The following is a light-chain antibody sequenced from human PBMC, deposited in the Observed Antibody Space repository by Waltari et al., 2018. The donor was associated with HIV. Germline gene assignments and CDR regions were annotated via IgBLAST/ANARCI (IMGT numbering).Light chain of an antibody. CDR2: EVS. CDR1: SSDVWSYNL. Sequence: QSALTQPASVSGSPGQSITISCTGTSSDVWSYNLVPWYQQHPGKAPKLMIYEVSKRPSGVSNRFSGSKSGNTASLTISGLQAEDEADYYCCSYAGSSTNVVFGGGTKLTVL. V-gene: IGLV2-23*02. J-gene: IGLJ2*01. CDR3: CSYAGSSTNVV.